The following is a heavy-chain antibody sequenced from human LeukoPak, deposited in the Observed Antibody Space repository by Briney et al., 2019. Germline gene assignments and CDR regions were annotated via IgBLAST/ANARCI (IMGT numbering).Heavy chain of an antibody. CDR2: IYYSGST. D-gene: IGHD4-11*01. J-gene: IGHJ6*03. CDR1: GGSISSSSYY. Sequence: SETLSLTCIVSGGSISSSSYYWGWIRQPPGKGLEWIGSIYYSGSTYYNPSLKSRVTISVDTSKNQYSLKLRSVTAADTAVYFCARVRVSSSTWYSTYYYFFYLDFWGKGTTVTVSS. CDR3: ARVRVSSSTWYSTYYYFFYLDF. V-gene: IGHV4-39*07.